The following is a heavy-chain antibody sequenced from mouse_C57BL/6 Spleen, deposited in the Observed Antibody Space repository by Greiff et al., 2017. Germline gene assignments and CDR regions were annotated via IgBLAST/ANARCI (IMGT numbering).Heavy chain of an antibody. CDR3: TTGGGSSYWYFDV. D-gene: IGHD1-1*01. V-gene: IGHV14-4*01. CDR2: IDPENGDT. J-gene: IGHJ1*03. Sequence: EVKLQESGAELVRPGASVKLSCTASGFNIKDDYMHWVKQRPEQGLEWIGWIDPENGDTEYASKFQGKATITADTSSNTAYLQLSSLTSEDTAVYYCTTGGGSSYWYFDVWGTGTTVTVSS. CDR1: GFNIKDDY.